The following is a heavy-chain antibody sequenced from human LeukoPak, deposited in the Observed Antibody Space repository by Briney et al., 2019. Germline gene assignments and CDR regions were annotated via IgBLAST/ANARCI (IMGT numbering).Heavy chain of an antibody. CDR1: GFTFSSYW. CDR3: ARDRRFVNWDSSGEKAFDI. CDR2: IKQDGSEK. J-gene: IGHJ3*02. Sequence: PGGSLRLSCAASGFTFSSYWMSWVRQAPGKGLEWVANIKQDGSEKYYVDSVKGRFIISRDNAKNSLYLQMNSLRAEDTAVYYCARDRRFVNWDSSGEKAFDIWGQGTMVTVSS. V-gene: IGHV3-7*01. D-gene: IGHD3-22*01.